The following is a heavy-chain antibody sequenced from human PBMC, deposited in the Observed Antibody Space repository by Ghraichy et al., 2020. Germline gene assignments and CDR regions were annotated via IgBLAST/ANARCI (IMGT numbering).Heavy chain of an antibody. CDR1: GFTFTSSA. V-gene: IGHV1-58*02. CDR3: AAVSYYDFWSGYYDNWFDP. J-gene: IGHJ5*02. Sequence: SVKVSCKASGFTFTSSAMQWVRQARGQRLEWIGWIVVGSGNTNYAQKFQERVTITRDMSTSTAYMELSSLRSEDTAVYYCAAVSYYDFWSGYYDNWFDPWGQGTLVTVSS. CDR2: IVVGSGNT. D-gene: IGHD3-3*01.